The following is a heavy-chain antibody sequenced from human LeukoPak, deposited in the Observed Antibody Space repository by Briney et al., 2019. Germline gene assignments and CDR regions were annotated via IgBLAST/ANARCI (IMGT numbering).Heavy chain of an antibody. CDR1: GYIFNNYD. CDR2: MNPNSGKR. Sequence: ASVKVSCKASGYIFNNYDINWVRQATGQGLGWMGWMNPNSGKRVYAQKFQGRVTMTTNSSINTAYMELTSLTSDDTAVYYRAKGLRSDYWGQGTLVTVSS. J-gene: IGHJ4*02. D-gene: IGHD3-16*02. CDR3: AKGLRSDY. V-gene: IGHV1-8*01.